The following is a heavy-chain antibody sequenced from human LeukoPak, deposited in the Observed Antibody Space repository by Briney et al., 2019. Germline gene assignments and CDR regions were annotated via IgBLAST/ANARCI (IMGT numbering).Heavy chain of an antibody. CDR2: ISGSGGNT. D-gene: IGHD1-26*01. CDR1: GFTFSSYA. J-gene: IGHJ3*02. Sequence: GGSLRLSCAASGFTFSSYAMSWVRQPPGKELEWVSSISGSGGNTYYADSVKGRFTISRDNSKNTLYVQMNSLRAEDTAVYYCAGCRVECELIVGSFDIWGQGTMVTVSS. CDR3: AGCRVECELIVGSFDI. V-gene: IGHV3-23*01.